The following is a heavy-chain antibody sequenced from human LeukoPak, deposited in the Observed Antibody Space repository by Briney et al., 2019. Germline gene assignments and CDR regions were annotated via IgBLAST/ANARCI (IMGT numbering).Heavy chain of an antibody. Sequence: SVKVSCKASGGTFSTYAISWVRQAPGQGLEWIGRITPILGITNYTQNFQGRVTITADKSTSTAYMELSSLRSEDTAVYYCARDERYCSSTSCYRFDPWGQGTLVTVSS. V-gene: IGHV1-69*04. D-gene: IGHD2-2*02. J-gene: IGHJ5*02. CDR1: GGTFSTYA. CDR2: ITPILGIT. CDR3: ARDERYCSSTSCYRFDP.